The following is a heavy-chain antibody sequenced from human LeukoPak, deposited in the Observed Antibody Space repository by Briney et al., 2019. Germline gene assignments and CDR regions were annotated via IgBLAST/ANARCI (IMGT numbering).Heavy chain of an antibody. CDR2: IYPGDSDT. V-gene: IGHV5-51*01. CDR3: ARQGRGYSSGYDY. D-gene: IGHD5-18*01. CDR1: GYSFTSYW. Sequence: GESLKISCKGSGYSFTSYWIGWVRQMPGKGLEWMGIIYPGDSDTRYSPSLQGQVTISADKSISTTYLQWSSLKASDTAMYYCARQGRGYSSGYDYWGQGSLVTVSS. J-gene: IGHJ4*02.